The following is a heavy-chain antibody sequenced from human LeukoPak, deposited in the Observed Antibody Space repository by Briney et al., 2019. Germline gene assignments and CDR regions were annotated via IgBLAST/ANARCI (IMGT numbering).Heavy chain of an antibody. V-gene: IGHV4-4*07. CDR3: ARENYYGSGSYPV. J-gene: IGHJ6*02. D-gene: IGHD3-10*01. CDR1: GDSISRYY. Sequence: SETLSLTCTVSGDSISRYYWSWIRQPAGKGLEWIGRVSTSGSTNYNPSLKSRVTMSVDTSKNQFSLKLSSVTAADTAVYYCARENYYGSGSYPVWGQGTTVTVSS. CDR2: VSTSGST.